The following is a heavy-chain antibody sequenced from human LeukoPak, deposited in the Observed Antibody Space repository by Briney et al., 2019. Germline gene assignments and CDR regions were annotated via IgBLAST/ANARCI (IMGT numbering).Heavy chain of an antibody. CDR2: IYYSGST. D-gene: IGHD3-22*01. CDR1: GGSISSYY. J-gene: IGHJ3*02. CDR3: ARDPAYYYDSSGYQDTFDI. V-gene: IGHV4-59*01. Sequence: SETLSLTCTVSGGSISSYYWSWIRQPPGKGLEWIGYIYYSGSTNYNPSLKSRVTISVDTSKNQFSLKLSSVTAADTAVYYCARDPAYYYDSSGYQDTFDIWGQGTMVTVSS.